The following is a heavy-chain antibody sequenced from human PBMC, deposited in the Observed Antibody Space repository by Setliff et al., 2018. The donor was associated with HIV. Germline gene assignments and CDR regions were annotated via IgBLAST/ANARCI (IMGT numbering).Heavy chain of an antibody. V-gene: IGHV3-15*01. Sequence: GGSLRLSCETSRFIFTNAWMSWVRQAPGKGLEWVGRIKSKTDGETEDYAAPVKGRFTISRDDSRSTLYLQMNSLITEDTALYYCTTAVAQNWYGSGNENYWGQGTLVTVS. CDR3: TTAVAQNWYGSGNENY. J-gene: IGHJ4*02. CDR2: IKSKTDGETE. CDR1: RFIFTNAW. D-gene: IGHD3-10*01.